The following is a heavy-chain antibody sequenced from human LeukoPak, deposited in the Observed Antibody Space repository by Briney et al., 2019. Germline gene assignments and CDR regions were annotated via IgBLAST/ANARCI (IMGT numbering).Heavy chain of an antibody. Sequence: PSETLSLTCSVSGDSISRYAWSWIRRPPGKELEWIGDISRSGDTNYSPSLKSRLTISVDMSKNQFSLKLRSVTAADTAVYYCAKDRGGGRDAFDIWGQGTVVTVSS. CDR3: AKDRGGGRDAFDI. D-gene: IGHD3-10*01. J-gene: IGHJ3*02. CDR1: GDSISRYA. V-gene: IGHV4-59*01. CDR2: ISRSGDT.